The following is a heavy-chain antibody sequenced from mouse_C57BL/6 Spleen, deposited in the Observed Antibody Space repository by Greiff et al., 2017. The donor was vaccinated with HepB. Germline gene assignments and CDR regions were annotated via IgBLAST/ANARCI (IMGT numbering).Heavy chain of an antibody. CDR3: ARFGLGRRDFDY. Sequence: QVQLQQSGAELAKPVSAVKLSCFASGYTVSGYWMHWVKQRPGQGLEWIGYINPSSGYTKYNQKFKDKATLTADKSSSTAYMQLSSLTYEDSAVYYCARFGLGRRDFDYWGQGTTLTVSS. CDR1: GYTVSGYW. D-gene: IGHD4-1*01. CDR2: INPSSGYT. J-gene: IGHJ2*01. V-gene: IGHV1-7*01.